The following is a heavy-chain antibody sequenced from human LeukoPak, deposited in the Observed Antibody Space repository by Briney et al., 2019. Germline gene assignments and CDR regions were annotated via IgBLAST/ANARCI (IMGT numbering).Heavy chain of an antibody. D-gene: IGHD3-22*01. CDR1: GGSISSNY. CDR3: ASRTYYYDSSGHTGGFDY. J-gene: IGHJ4*02. V-gene: IGHV4-59*12. CDR2: FYYSGST. Sequence: SETLSLTCTVSGGSISSNYWSWIRQPPGKGLQWIGYFYYSGSTNYNPSLKSRVTISVDTSKNQFSLKLSSVTAADTAVYYCASRTYYYDSSGHTGGFDYWGQGTLVAVSS.